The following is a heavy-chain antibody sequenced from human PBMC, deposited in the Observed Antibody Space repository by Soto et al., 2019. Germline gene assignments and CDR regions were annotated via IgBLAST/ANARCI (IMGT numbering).Heavy chain of an antibody. CDR2: INPNSGGT. J-gene: IGHJ6*02. CDR3: AREMGIRCSGGSCHMGMDV. V-gene: IGHV1-2*04. CDR1: GYTFTGYY. Sequence: GASVKVSCKASGYTFTGYYMHWVRQAPGQGLEWMGWINPNSGGTNYAQKFQGWVTMTRDTSISTAYMELGRLRSDDTAVYYCAREMGIRCSGGSCHMGMDVWGQGTTVTVSS. D-gene: IGHD2-15*01.